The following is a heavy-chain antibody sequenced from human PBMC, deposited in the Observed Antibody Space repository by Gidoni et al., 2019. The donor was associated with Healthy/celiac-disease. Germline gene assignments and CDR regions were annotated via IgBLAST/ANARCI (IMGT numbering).Heavy chain of an antibody. J-gene: IGHJ4*02. CDR2: ISSSSSYI. V-gene: IGHV3-21*01. CDR3: ASEQDIAAAGKGFDY. D-gene: IGHD6-13*01. Sequence: EVQLVEYGGGLVKPGGSLRLSCAPSGFTFSSYSMNWVRQAPGKGLEWVSSISSSSSYIYYADSVKGRFTISRDNAKNSLYLQMNSLRAEDTAVYYCASEQDIAAAGKGFDYWGQGTLVTVSS. CDR1: GFTFSSYS.